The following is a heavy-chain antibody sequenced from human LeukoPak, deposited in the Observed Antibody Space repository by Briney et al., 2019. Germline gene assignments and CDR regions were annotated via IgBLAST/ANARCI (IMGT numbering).Heavy chain of an antibody. CDR1: GYTFTSYG. CDR2: ISAYNGNT. D-gene: IGHD3-3*01. J-gene: IGHJ3*02. V-gene: IGHV1-18*01. CDR3: ARDYYDFWSGYYNVAAFDI. Sequence: ASVKVSCKASGYTFTSYGISWVRQAPGQGLEWMGWISAYNGNTNYAQKLQGRVTMTTDTSTSAAYMELRSLRSDDTAVYYCARDYYDFWSGYYNVAAFDIWGQGTMVTVSS.